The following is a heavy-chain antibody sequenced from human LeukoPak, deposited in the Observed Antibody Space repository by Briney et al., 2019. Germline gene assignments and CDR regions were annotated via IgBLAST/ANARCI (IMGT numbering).Heavy chain of an antibody. V-gene: IGHV1-58*01. CDR1: GFTFTSSA. CDR3: AAGYSSSWYVRYFDY. J-gene: IGHJ4*02. D-gene: IGHD6-13*01. Sequence: SVKVSCKASGFTFTSSAAQWVRQARGQRLEWIGWIVVGSGNTNYAQKFQERVTITRDMSTSTAYMELSSLRSEDTAVYYCAAGYSSSWYVRYFDYWGQGTLVTVSS. CDR2: IVVGSGNT.